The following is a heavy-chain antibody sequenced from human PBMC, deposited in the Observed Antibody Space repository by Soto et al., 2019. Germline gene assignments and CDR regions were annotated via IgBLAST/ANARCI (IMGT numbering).Heavy chain of an antibody. CDR2: IFSSDSGP. D-gene: IGHD2-2*01. V-gene: IGHV5-51*01. Sequence: GESLKISCQASGFTFRSYSLGWVRHMPGKGLQWMGNIFSSDSGPKYSPSFVGQVTISVDRSINTAYLQWNSLKASDTAIYYCGTWRGSSWFDYWGPGTPVPVSS. CDR3: GTWRGSSWFDY. CDR1: GFTFRSYS. J-gene: IGHJ4*02.